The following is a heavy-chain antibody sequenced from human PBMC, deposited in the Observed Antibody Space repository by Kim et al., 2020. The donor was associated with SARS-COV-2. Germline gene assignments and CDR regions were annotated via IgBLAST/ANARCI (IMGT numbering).Heavy chain of an antibody. V-gene: IGHV3-73*01. J-gene: IGHJ3*02. D-gene: IGHD3-3*02. Sequence: GGSLRLSCGASGFTFSDSAMHWVRRASGKGLEWVGRIRSKVNGYATAYSVTVRGSITISRDNSRNTQYLQMNSLKTTATAVYYCTRVPGKTLAFWYAFDIWGQGTMVAVSS. CDR2: IRSKVNGYAT. CDR1: GFTFSDSA. CDR3: TRVPGKTLAFWYAFDI.